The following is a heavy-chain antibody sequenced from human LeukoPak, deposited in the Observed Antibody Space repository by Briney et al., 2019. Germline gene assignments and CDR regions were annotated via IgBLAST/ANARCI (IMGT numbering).Heavy chain of an antibody. J-gene: IGHJ4*02. V-gene: IGHV3-30*02. CDR3: AKDISSSLAPDDY. D-gene: IGHD6-13*01. CDR2: IRYDGSNK. Sequence: EPGGSLRLSYAASGFTFSSYGMHWVRQAPGKGLEWVAFIRYDGSNKYYADSVKGRFTISRDNSKNTLYLQMNSLRAEDTAVYYCAKDISSSLAPDDYWGQGTLVTVSS. CDR1: GFTFSSYG.